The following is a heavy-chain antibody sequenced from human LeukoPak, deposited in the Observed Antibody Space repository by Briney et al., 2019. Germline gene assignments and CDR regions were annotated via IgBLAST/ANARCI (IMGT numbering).Heavy chain of an antibody. J-gene: IGHJ4*02. CDR3: AMTIFGVVIIDY. V-gene: IGHV4-59*12. CDR2: IYYSGST. Sequence: SETLSLTCTVPGDSISSYYWSWIRQTPGKGLEWIGYIYYSGSTKYNPSLESRVTISVDTSKTQFSLKLSSVTAADTAVYYCAMTIFGVVIIDYWGQGTLVTVSS. CDR1: GDSISSYY. D-gene: IGHD3-3*01.